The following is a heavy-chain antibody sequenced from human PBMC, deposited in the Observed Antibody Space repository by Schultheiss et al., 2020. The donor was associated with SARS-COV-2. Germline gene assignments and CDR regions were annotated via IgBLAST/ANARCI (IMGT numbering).Heavy chain of an antibody. CDR1: GYTFTSYA. J-gene: IGHJ4*02. CDR2: INPNSGGT. D-gene: IGHD3-22*01. CDR3: ARVPRHMIVVVSPFDY. Sequence: ASVKVSCKASGYTFTSYAMHWVRQAPGQGLEWMGWINPNSGGTNYAQKFQGRVTMTRDTSISTAYMELSRLRSDDTAVYYCARVPRHMIVVVSPFDYWGQGTLVTVSS. V-gene: IGHV1-2*02.